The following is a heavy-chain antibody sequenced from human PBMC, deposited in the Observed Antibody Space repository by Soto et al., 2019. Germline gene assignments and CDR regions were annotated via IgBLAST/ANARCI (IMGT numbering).Heavy chain of an antibody. Sequence: SETLSLTCTVSGGSISSYYWSWIRQPPGKGLEWIGYIYYSGSTNYNPSLKSRVTISVDTSKNQFSLKLSSVTAADTAVYYCARDSMVRGVIDYYYGMDVWGQGTTVTVSS. CDR2: IYYSGST. CDR3: ARDSMVRGVIDYYYGMDV. CDR1: GGSISSYY. J-gene: IGHJ6*02. V-gene: IGHV4-59*01. D-gene: IGHD3-10*01.